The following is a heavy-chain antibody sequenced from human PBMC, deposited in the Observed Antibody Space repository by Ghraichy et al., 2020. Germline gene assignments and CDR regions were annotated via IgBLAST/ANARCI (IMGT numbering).Heavy chain of an antibody. Sequence: GESLNISCVASGFSFTSYSMNWVRQAPGKGLEWVSSISGRGENTNYADSVKGRFTISRDNSKKPLFLEMNSLRAEDTALYYCARDYDSSGVYYYYGLDVWGQGTTVTVSA. D-gene: IGHD3-22*01. CDR3: ARDYDSSGVYYYYGLDV. CDR1: GFSFTSYS. V-gene: IGHV3-21*01. J-gene: IGHJ6*01. CDR2: ISGRGENT.